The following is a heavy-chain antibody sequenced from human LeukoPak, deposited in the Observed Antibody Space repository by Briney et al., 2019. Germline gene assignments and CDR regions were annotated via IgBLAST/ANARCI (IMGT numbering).Heavy chain of an antibody. V-gene: IGHV1-2*02. CDR2: INPNSGGT. Sequence: GASVKVSCKASGYTLTGYYMHWVRQAPGQGLEWMGWINPNSGGTNYAQKFQGRVTMTRDTSISTAYMELSRLRSDDTAVYYCARDLGPYYYYGMDVWGQGTTVTVSS. J-gene: IGHJ6*02. CDR3: ARDLGPYYYYGMDV. CDR1: GYTLTGYY.